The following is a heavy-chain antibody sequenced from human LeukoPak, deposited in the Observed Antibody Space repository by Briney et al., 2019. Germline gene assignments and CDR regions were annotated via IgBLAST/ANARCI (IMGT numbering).Heavy chain of an antibody. Sequence: NPSETLSLTCTVSGGSISSYYWSWIRQPPGKGLEWIGEINHSGSTNYNPSLKSRVTISVDTSKNQFSLNLSSVTAADTAVYYCARGANCGSSITQRDASFDIWGQGTMVTASS. CDR2: INHSGST. CDR3: ARGANCGSSITQRDASFDI. V-gene: IGHV4-34*01. CDR1: GGSISSYY. D-gene: IGHD3-3*01. J-gene: IGHJ3*02.